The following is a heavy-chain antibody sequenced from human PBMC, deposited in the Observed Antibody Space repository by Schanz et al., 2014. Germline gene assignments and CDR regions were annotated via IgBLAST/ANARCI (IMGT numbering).Heavy chain of an antibody. Sequence: QVQLQESGPGLVKPSQTLSLTCTVSGGSISSGGYYWSWIRQHPGKGLEWIGYIYYSGVTYYNPSLKSRVTISMHTSKNQFSLNLSSATAADTAVYYCARDRGHGDLPGDIWGQGTMVTVSS. D-gene: IGHD4-17*01. V-gene: IGHV4-31*03. CDR3: ARDRGHGDLPGDI. CDR1: GGSISSGGYY. CDR2: IYYSGVT. J-gene: IGHJ3*02.